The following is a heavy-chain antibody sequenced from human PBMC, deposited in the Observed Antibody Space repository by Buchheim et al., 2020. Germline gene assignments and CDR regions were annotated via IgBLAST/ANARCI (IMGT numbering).Heavy chain of an antibody. J-gene: IGHJ6*02. V-gene: IGHV3-74*01. D-gene: IGHD4-17*01. CDR3: ARGGDDYDDYYGLDV. CDR2: INSDGSNV. CDR1: GFIFSSNW. Sequence: EVQLVESGGGLVQPGGSLRLSCAASGFIFSSNWMHWVRQAPGKGLVWVSRINSDGSNVFYADSVKGRFTISRDNAKNTLYLQMNSLRAEDTAVYYCARGGDDYDDYYGLDVWGQGTT.